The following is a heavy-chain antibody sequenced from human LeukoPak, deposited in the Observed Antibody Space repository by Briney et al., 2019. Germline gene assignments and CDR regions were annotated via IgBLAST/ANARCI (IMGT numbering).Heavy chain of an antibody. CDR3: ARQKWEQQGRDYYFNGLDV. J-gene: IGHJ6*02. Sequence: PSETLSLTCSVSIGSISSSKWWSWARQSPVKGLEWIGEIYLYGTTNYNPSFTSRVTMSVDRSRNQFSLKLTSVTAADTAVYYCARQKWEQQGRDYYFNGLDVWGPGTTVTASS. V-gene: IGHV4-4*02. CDR1: IGSISSSKW. D-gene: IGHD1/OR15-1a*01. CDR2: IYLYGTT.